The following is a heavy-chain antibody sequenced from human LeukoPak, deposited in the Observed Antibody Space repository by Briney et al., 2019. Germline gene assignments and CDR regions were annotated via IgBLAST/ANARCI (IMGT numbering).Heavy chain of an antibody. V-gene: IGHV4-39*01. CDR2: IYYSGST. Sequence: SETLSLTCTVSGGSISSSSYYWGWIRQPPGKGLEWIGSIYYSGSTYYNPSLKSRVTISVDTSKNQFSLKLSSVTAADTAVYYCARVRGRESQLLYYYYYYMDVWGKGTTVTVSS. CDR3: ARVRGRESQLLYYYYYYMDV. D-gene: IGHD2-2*01. CDR1: GGSISSSSYY. J-gene: IGHJ6*03.